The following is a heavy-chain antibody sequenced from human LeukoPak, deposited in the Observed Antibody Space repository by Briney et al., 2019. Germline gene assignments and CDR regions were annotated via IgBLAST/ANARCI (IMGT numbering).Heavy chain of an antibody. Sequence: GGSLRLSCAASGFTFRSYSMNWVRQAPGKGLKWVSSIGSSHNYIYYADSVKGRFIISRDNAKNSLYLQMNSLRAEDTAVYYCARDSDYYGSGSHRDAFDIWGQGTMVTVS. J-gene: IGHJ3*02. CDR1: GFTFRSYS. D-gene: IGHD3-10*01. V-gene: IGHV3-21*01. CDR3: ARDSDYYGSGSHRDAFDI. CDR2: IGSSHNYI.